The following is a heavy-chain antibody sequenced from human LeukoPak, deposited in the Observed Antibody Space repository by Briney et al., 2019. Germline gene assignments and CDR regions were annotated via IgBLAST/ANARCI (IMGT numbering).Heavy chain of an antibody. CDR2: INPHSGGT. D-gene: IGHD3-22*01. V-gene: IGHV1-2*02. J-gene: IGHJ4*02. CDR1: GYTFTDYY. CDR3: ARGAYYYDSSGYPGGGYYFDY. Sequence: ASVKVSCKASGYTFTDYYMHWVRQAPGQGLEWMGWINPHSGGTDHAQKFQGRVTMTRDTSISTAYMELSRLRSDDTAVYYCARGAYYYDSSGYPGGGYYFDYWGQGTLVTVSS.